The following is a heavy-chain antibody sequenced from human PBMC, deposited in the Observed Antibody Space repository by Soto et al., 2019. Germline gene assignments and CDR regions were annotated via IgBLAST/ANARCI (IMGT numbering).Heavy chain of an antibody. V-gene: IGHV3-23*01. CDR1: GFTFSDLG. Sequence: GGSLRLSCVGSGFTFSDLGMRWLRQAPGKGPEWVSAISGSSATTYYADSVKGRFTTSRDNSKNTVYLQMTSLRVEDTAIYYCAKASAAVTGSPSDYWGQGALVTVSS. J-gene: IGHJ4*02. D-gene: IGHD6-19*01. CDR3: AKASAAVTGSPSDY. CDR2: ISGSSATT.